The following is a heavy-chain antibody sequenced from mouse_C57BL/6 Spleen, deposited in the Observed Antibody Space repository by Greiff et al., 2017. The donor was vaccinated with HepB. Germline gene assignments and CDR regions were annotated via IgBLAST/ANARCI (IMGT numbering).Heavy chain of an antibody. V-gene: IGHV5-17*01. J-gene: IGHJ2*01. CDR1: GFTFSDYG. CDR2: ISSGSSTI. D-gene: IGHD2-1*01. Sequence: EVQLKESGGGLVKPGGSLKLSCAASGFTFSDYGMHWVRQAPEKGLEWVAYISSGSSTIYYADTVKGRFTISRDNAKNTLFLQMTSLRSEDTAMYYCARRRYGNYPFDYWGQGTTLTVSS. CDR3: ARRRYGNYPFDY.